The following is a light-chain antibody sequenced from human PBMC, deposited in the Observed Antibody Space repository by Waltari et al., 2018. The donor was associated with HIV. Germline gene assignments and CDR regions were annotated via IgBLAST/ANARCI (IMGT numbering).Light chain of an antibody. CDR1: SSNIGSNT. J-gene: IGLJ2*01. Sequence: QSVLTQPPSASGTPGQRVTISCSGSSSNIGSNTVSWYRQPPGTAPKRLMYNNKRRASGVPDRFSGAKSGTSASRAISGLQAEDEANYYCAAWDDSLNGVVFGGGTKLTVL. V-gene: IGLV1-44*01. CDR3: AAWDDSLNGVV. CDR2: NNK.